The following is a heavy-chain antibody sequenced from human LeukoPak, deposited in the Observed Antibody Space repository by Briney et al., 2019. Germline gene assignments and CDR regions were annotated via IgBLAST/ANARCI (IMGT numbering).Heavy chain of an antibody. CDR2: MNPNSGNT. D-gene: IGHD3-16*01. CDR1: GYTFTGYY. V-gene: IGHV1-8*02. J-gene: IGHJ3*02. Sequence: GASVKVSCKASGYTFTGYYMHWVRQATGQGLEWMGWMNPNSGNTGYAQKFQGRVTMTRNTSISTAYMELSSLRSEDTAVYYCARGRPLWGVAFDIWGQGTMVTVSS. CDR3: ARGRPLWGVAFDI.